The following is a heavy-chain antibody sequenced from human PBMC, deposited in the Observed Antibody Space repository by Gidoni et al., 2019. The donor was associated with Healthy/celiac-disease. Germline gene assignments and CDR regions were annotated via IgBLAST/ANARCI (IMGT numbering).Heavy chain of an antibody. CDR3: ATLGAYYYDSSGYSHFDY. J-gene: IGHJ4*02. D-gene: IGHD3-22*01. Sequence: QVQLQESGPGLVKPSETLYLTGTVSGGSISSYYWSWIRQPPGKGLEWIGYIYYSGSTHYNPSLKSRVTISVDTSKNQFSLKLSSVTAADTAVYYCATLGAYYYDSSGYSHFDYCGQGTLVTVSS. V-gene: IGHV4-59*01. CDR1: GGSISSYY. CDR2: IYYSGST.